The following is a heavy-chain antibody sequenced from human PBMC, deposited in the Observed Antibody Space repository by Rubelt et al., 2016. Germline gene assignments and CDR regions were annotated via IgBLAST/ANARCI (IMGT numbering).Heavy chain of an antibody. J-gene: IGHJ4*02. V-gene: IGHV3-74*01. Sequence: PGEGLVWVSRINSDGSSTSYADSVKGRFTISRDDSKNTLYLQMNSLRAEDTALYYCARDSIVAVAGRSFDYWGQGTLVTVSS. CDR3: ARDSIVAVAGRSFDY. D-gene: IGHD6-19*01. CDR2: INSDGSST.